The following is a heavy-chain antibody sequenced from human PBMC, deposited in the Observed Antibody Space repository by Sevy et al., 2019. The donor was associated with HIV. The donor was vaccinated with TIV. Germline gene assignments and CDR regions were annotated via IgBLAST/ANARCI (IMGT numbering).Heavy chain of an antibody. V-gene: IGHV3-7*01. CDR1: GFSFSSFW. Sequence: GGSLRLSCAASGFSFSSFWMSWVRQSPGKGLEWVANIKEDGSEKYYVDSVKGRFTISRDNAKNSLYLQMNNLRAEDTAVYYCAREGQWSHPGDYWGQGTLVTVSS. J-gene: IGHJ4*02. D-gene: IGHD2-15*01. CDR2: IKEDGSEK. CDR3: AREGQWSHPGDY.